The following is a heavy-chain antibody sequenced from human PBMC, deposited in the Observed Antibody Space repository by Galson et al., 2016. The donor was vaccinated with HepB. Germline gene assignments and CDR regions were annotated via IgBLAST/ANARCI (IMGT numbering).Heavy chain of an antibody. D-gene: IGHD1-26*01. V-gene: IGHV3-48*03. Sequence: SLRLSCAASGFTFSHIEMNWVRQAPGKGLEWISYISSSGSTKYYADSVAGRFTISRDNANNSLHLQMRSLRAEDTAVFYCASRIIVEAKIKLGWGQGTLVTVSS. CDR3: ASRIIVEAKIKLG. J-gene: IGHJ4*02. CDR2: ISSSGSTK. CDR1: GFTFSHIE.